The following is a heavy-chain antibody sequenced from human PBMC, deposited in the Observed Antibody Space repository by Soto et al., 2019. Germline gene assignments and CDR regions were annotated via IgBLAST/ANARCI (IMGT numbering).Heavy chain of an antibody. J-gene: IGHJ5*02. V-gene: IGHV1-46*03. D-gene: IGHD1-26*01. CDR2: IYPVGVNV. Sequence: QVQLVQSGAEVKKPGASVKVSCKAIGYSFTSHYMHWVRQAPGQGLEWMGTIYPVGVNVAYAQKFGGRATMTKSTPTSTGNMELNSLPSEDTAAYYCARDQSWSDLVWWFDPWGQGTLVTVSS. CDR3: ARDQSWSDLVWWFDP. CDR1: GYSFTSHY.